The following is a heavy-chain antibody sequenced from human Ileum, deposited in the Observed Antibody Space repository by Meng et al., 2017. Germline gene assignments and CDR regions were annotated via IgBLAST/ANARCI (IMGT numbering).Heavy chain of an antibody. CDR3: ARDTVGTTLGDY. V-gene: IGHV1-18*01. J-gene: IGHJ4*02. CDR1: GYIFTRYG. D-gene: IGHD4-23*01. Sequence: QVQLVQSGAEVKKPGASVKVSCKASGYIFTRYGIGWVRQAPGQGLEWMGWISAYSGNTKYAQKLQGRVTMTTDTSTSTAYMERRNLRSDDTAAYYCARDTVGTTLGDYWGQGTLVTVSS. CDR2: ISAYSGNT.